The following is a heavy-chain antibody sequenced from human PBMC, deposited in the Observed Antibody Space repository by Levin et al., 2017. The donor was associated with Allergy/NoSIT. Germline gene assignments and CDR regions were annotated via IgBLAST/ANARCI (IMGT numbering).Heavy chain of an antibody. CDR3: AKDLNEEDVWGYYYYYMDV. J-gene: IGHJ6*03. D-gene: IGHD3-10*02. V-gene: IGHV3-23*01. CDR1: GFTFSSYA. CDR2: ISGSGGST. Sequence: GESLKISCAASGFTFSSYAMSWVRQAPGTGLEWVSSISGSGGSTYYADSVKGRFTISRDNSKNTLYLQMNSLRAEDTAVYYCAKDLNEEDVWGYYYYYMDVWGKGTTVTVSS.